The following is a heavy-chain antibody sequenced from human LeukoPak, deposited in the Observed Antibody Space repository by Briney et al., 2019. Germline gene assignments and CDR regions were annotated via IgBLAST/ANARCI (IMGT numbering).Heavy chain of an antibody. Sequence: AESLLIFCDTAEDSSTSYMNGWGRPLPAKNVGWGGIIYTGGGTTKYSPSVQGHVTVSADKSNSTAYLQWSSLKASDTAMYYCARLSVVVPNWFDPWGQGTLVTVSS. CDR1: EDSSTSYM. CDR2: IYTGGGTT. D-gene: IGHD2-2*01. J-gene: IGHJ5*02. V-gene: IGHV5-51*01. CDR3: ARLSVVVPNWFDP.